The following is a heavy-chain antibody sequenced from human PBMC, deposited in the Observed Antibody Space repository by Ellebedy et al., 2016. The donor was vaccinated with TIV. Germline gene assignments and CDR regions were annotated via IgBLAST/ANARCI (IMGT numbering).Heavy chain of an antibody. CDR3: AKATAGYDYVGFDS. D-gene: IGHD5-12*01. CDR2: IIPTSHIA. CDR1: GGTLNDYA. J-gene: IGHJ4*02. Sequence: SVKVSCXASGGTLNDYAINWVRQAPGQGLEWLGGIIPTSHIANYAQKFQGRVTLTADKSTGTAYMDLASLRSEDTAIYYCAKATAGYDYVGFDSWGQGTLVTVSS. V-gene: IGHV1-69*10.